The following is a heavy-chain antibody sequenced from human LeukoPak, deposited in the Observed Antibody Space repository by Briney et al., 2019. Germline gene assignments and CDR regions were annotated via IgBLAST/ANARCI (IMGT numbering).Heavy chain of an antibody. D-gene: IGHD3-10*01. Sequence: PGGSLRLSCAASGFTFDDYAMHWVRQAPGKGLEWVSGISWNSGSIDYADSVKGRFTISRDNAKNSLYLQMNSLRAEDTAVYYCARDLYGSGSYGFDYWGQGTLVTVSS. V-gene: IGHV3-9*01. J-gene: IGHJ4*02. CDR2: ISWNSGSI. CDR1: GFTFDDYA. CDR3: ARDLYGSGSYGFDY.